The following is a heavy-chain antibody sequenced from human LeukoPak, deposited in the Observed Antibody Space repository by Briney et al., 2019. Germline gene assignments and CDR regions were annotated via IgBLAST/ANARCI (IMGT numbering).Heavy chain of an antibody. CDR2: IIPIFCTA. V-gene: IGHV1-69*06. J-gene: IGHJ5*02. Sequence: SVKVSCKASGGTFSSYAISWVRQAPGQGLEWMGGIIPIFCTANYAQKFQGRVTITADKSTSTAYMELSSLRSEDTAVYSCAGEGGYYYGSGSPSDPWGQGTLVTVSS. CDR3: AGEGGYYYGSGSPSDP. CDR1: GGTFSSYA. D-gene: IGHD3-10*01.